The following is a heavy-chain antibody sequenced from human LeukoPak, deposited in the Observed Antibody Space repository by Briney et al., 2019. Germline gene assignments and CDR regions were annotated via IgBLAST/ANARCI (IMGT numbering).Heavy chain of an antibody. D-gene: IGHD2-8*02. J-gene: IGHJ4*02. Sequence: AAVKVSCKASGYTFTSYGISWVRQAPGQGREWMGWISAYNGNTNYAQKLQGRVTMTRDTSTSTAYMELSSLKSEDTAVYYCARLSETPAFYPGGRYLYLAYWGQGAQVTVSS. CDR2: ISAYNGNT. V-gene: IGHV1-18*01. CDR3: ARLSETPAFYPGGRYLYLAY. CDR1: GYTFTSYG.